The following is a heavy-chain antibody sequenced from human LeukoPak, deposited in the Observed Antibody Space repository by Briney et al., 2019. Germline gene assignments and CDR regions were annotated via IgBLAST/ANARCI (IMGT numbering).Heavy chain of an antibody. CDR2: IYYSGST. V-gene: IGHV4-31*03. CDR3: AREIQLWPQMDV. D-gene: IGHD5-18*01. CDR1: GGSISSGGYY. J-gene: IGHJ6*02. Sequence: PSETLSLTCTVSGGSISSGGYYWSWIRQHPGKGLEWIGYIYYSGSTYYNPSLKSRVTISVDTSKNQFSLKLSSVTAADTAVYYCAREIQLWPQMDVWGQGTTVTVSS.